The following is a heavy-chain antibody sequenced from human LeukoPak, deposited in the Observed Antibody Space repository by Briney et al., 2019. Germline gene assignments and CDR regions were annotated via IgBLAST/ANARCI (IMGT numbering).Heavy chain of an antibody. J-gene: IGHJ4*02. Sequence: SETLSLTCTVSGGSITGSSYYWGWIRQPPGKGLEWIGSMYYSGSTYYNPSLKSRLTISVDTSKNQFSMKLTSVTAADTAVYYCARQYYDNTGYYYFDYWGQGTLVTVSS. CDR3: ARQYYDNTGYYYFDY. D-gene: IGHD3-22*01. CDR1: GGSITGSSYY. V-gene: IGHV4-39*01. CDR2: MYYSGST.